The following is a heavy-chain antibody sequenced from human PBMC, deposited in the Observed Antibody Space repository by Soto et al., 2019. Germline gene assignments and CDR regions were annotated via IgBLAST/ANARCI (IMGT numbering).Heavy chain of an antibody. J-gene: IGHJ4*02. D-gene: IGHD1-26*01. V-gene: IGHV3-23*01. CDR1: GFTFSSYA. CDR3: AKDYLAVVGATTDY. Sequence: LWGSLRLSCAASGFTFSSYAMSWIRQAPGKGLEWVSAISGSGGSTYYADSVKGRFTISRDNSKNTLYLQMNSLRAEDTAVYYCAKDYLAVVGATTDYWGQGTLVTVSS. CDR2: ISGSGGST.